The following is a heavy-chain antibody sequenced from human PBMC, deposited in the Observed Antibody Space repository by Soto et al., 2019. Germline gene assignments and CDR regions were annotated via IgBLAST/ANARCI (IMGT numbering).Heavy chain of an antibody. D-gene: IGHD1-1*01. J-gene: IGHJ5*02. Sequence: PSETLSLTCIVSGGTVMNYYLTWIRQTPGKGLEWIGDISHTGKTNYNPSLESRVTIAADLSENQFSQKLRSVTAADSALYFCAREIWTTHGRHFRLEPWGQGTLVTVSS. CDR3: AREIWTTHGRHFRLEP. CDR2: ISHTGKT. CDR1: GGTVMNYY. V-gene: IGHV4-59*02.